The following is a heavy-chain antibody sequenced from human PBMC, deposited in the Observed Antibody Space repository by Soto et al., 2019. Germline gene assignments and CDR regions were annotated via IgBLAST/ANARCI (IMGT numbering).Heavy chain of an antibody. CDR3: ARLGGSYYQLDY. V-gene: IGHV5-51*01. Sequence: PGESLKISCQASGYSFSKYWIGWVRQVPGKGLEWMGIIYPSDSDIRYSPSFQGQVTISADKSISTAYLQWSSLKASDTAMYYCARLGGSYYQLDYWGQGTLVTVSS. J-gene: IGHJ4*02. D-gene: IGHD1-26*01. CDR2: IYPSDSDI. CDR1: GYSFSKYW.